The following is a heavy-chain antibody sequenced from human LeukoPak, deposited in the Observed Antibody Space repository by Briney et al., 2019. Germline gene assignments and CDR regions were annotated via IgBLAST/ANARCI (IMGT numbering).Heavy chain of an antibody. Sequence: GGSLRLSCAASGFTFSNYWMSWVRQAPGKGLEWVANIKEDGSEKHYVDSVKGRFTISRDNAKNSLYLQMNSLRAEDTAVYYCARGGLGYVYFDYWAREPWSPSPQ. J-gene: IGHJ4*02. CDR2: IKEDGSEK. CDR3: ARGGLGYVYFDY. V-gene: IGHV3-7*01. D-gene: IGHD5-12*01. CDR1: GFTFSNYW.